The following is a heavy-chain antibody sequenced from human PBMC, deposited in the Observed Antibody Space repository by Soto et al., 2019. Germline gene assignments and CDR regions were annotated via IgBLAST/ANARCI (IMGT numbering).Heavy chain of an antibody. CDR3: ARGGICGGVCYQGYYYFAMDV. Sequence: QVQLVQSGAEVKKPGASVKVSCKASGYTFTGYYMHWVRQAPGQGLEWMGWINPNSGGTNYAQKFQGRVTMTRDTSISTAYMELSRLRSDDTAVYYCARGGICGGVCYQGYYYFAMDVWGQGTTVTVS. CDR2: INPNSGGT. CDR1: GYTFTGYY. D-gene: IGHD2-21*01. V-gene: IGHV1-2*02. J-gene: IGHJ6*02.